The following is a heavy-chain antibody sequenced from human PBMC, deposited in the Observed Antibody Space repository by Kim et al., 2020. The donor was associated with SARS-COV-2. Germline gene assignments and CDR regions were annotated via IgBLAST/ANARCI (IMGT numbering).Heavy chain of an antibody. CDR2: IYTSGST. CDR3: ARIHGRFTSRYYGMDV. Sequence: SETLSLTCTVSGGSISSGSYYWSWIRQPAGKGLEWIGRIYTSGSTNYNPSLKSRVTISVDTSKNQFSLKLSSVTAADTAVYYCARIHGRFTSRYYGMDVWGQGTTVTVSS. V-gene: IGHV4-61*02. CDR1: GGSISSGSYY. D-gene: IGHD3-3*01. J-gene: IGHJ6*02.